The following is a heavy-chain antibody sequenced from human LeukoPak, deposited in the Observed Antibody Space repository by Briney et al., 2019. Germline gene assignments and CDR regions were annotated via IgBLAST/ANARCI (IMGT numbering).Heavy chain of an antibody. CDR2: INSDGSST. V-gene: IGHV3-74*01. Sequence: GGSLRLSCAASGFTFSSYRMHWVRQAPGKGLVWVSRINSDGSSTSYADSVKGRFTISRDSAKNTLYLQMNSLRVEDTAVYYCARVGLRPGYYFDYWGQGTLVTVSS. D-gene: IGHD4-17*01. J-gene: IGHJ4*02. CDR1: GFTFSSYR. CDR3: ARVGLRPGYYFDY.